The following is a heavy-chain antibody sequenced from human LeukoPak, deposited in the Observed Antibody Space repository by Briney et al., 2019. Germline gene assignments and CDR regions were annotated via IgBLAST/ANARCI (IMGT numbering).Heavy chain of an antibody. CDR1: GGSISSSSYY. CDR3: TRHGFGRDDY. CDR2: IYYSGST. J-gene: IGHJ4*02. V-gene: IGHV4-39*01. D-gene: IGHD3-10*01. Sequence: SETLSLTCTVSGGSISSSSYYWGWIRQPPGKGLEWIGNIYYSGSTYYNPSLKSRVTISVDTSKNQFSLKLSSVTAADTAVYFCTRHGFGRDDYWGQGTLVTVSS.